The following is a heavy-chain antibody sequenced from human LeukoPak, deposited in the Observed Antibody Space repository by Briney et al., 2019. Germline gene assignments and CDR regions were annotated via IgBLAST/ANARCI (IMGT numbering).Heavy chain of an antibody. CDR3: ARGDSSTGWWFDP. D-gene: IGHD6-13*01. CDR2: INPDGGTE. V-gene: IGHV3-7*01. Sequence: GGSLRLSCAASGFTFSNNWMSWVRQAAGKELEWVANINPDGGTEYYVGSGKGRFTISRDNAKSSLYLEMNSLRDEDTAVYYCARGDSSTGWWFDPWGQGTRVTVSS. CDR1: GFTFSNNW. J-gene: IGHJ5*02.